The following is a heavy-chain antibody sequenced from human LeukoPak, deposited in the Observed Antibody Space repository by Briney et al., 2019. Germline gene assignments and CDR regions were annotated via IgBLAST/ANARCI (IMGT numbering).Heavy chain of an antibody. CDR2: ISYDGSNK. CDR1: GFTFSSYG. J-gene: IGHJ4*02. D-gene: IGHD3-10*01. Sequence: GGSLRLSCAASGFTFSSYGMHWVRQAPGKGLEWVAVISYDGSNKYYADSVKGRFTISRDNSKNTLYLQMNSLRAEDTAVYYCARDHYYGSGSYFFGRSVYYWGQGTLVTVSS. CDR3: ARDHYYGSGSYFFGRSVYY. V-gene: IGHV3-30*03.